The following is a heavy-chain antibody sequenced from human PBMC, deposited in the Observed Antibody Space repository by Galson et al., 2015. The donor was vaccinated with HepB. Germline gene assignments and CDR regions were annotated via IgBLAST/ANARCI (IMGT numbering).Heavy chain of an antibody. J-gene: IGHJ4*02. CDR2: ISAYNGNT. D-gene: IGHD3-22*01. CDR1: GYTFTSYG. CDR3: ARDPRNYYDSSGYYYDY. Sequence: SVKVSCKASGYTFTSYGISWVRQAPGQGLEWMGWISAYNGNTNYAQKLQGRVTMTTDTSTSTAYMELRSLRSDDTAVYYCARDPRNYYDSSGYYYDYWGQGTLVTVSS. V-gene: IGHV1-18*01.